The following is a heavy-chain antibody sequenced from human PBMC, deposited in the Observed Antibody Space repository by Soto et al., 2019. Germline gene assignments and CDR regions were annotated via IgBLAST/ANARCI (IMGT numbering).Heavy chain of an antibody. CDR2: IIPILGIA. V-gene: IGHV1-69*08. D-gene: IGHD3-10*01. CDR3: AREEYYYGSGAFFDY. Sequence: QVQLVQSGAEVKKPGSSVKVSCKASGGTFSSYTISWVRQAPGQGLEWMGRIIPILGIANYAQKFQGRVTTNADKSTSTAYMELSSLRSEDTAVYYCAREEYYYGSGAFFDYWGQGTLVTVSS. J-gene: IGHJ4*02. CDR1: GGTFSSYT.